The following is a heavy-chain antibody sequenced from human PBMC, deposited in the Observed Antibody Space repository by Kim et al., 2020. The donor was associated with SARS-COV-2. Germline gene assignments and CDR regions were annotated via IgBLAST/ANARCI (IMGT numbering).Heavy chain of an antibody. CDR3: ATAKKYTYGFYFDY. Sequence: SETLSLTCTVSGGSDSSYYWSWVRQPPGKGLEWIGYVYYSGSTNYNPSLKSRVTISVDMSKNQFSLKLSSVTAADTAVYYCATAKKYTYGFYFDYWGQGSLVTVSS. CDR2: VYYSGST. CDR1: GGSDSSYY. J-gene: IGHJ4*02. D-gene: IGHD5-18*01. V-gene: IGHV4-59*02.